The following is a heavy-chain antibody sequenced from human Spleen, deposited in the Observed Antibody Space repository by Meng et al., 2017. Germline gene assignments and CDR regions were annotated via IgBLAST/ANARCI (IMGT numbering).Heavy chain of an antibody. D-gene: IGHD1-1*01. V-gene: IGHV3-74*01. CDR3: ANDRLTN. J-gene: IGHJ1*01. CDR1: GFTFTSHW. CDR2: INTDGSST. Sequence: GESLKISCAASGFTFTSHWMHWVRQAPGKGLVWVSRINTDGSSTSYADSVKGRFTISRDNAKDTLFLQMNSLSGEDTAVYYCANDRLTNWGQGTLVTGSS.